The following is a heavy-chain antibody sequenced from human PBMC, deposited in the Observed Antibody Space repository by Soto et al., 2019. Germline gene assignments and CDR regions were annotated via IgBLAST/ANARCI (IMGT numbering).Heavy chain of an antibody. D-gene: IGHD1-26*01. CDR3: ARGGQWDFLSDY. CDR1: GYSFTRYY. V-gene: IGHV1-18*01. J-gene: IGHJ4*02. Sequence: QVQLVQSGAEVKKPGASVKVSCKASGYSFTRYYINWVRQAPGPGLEWMGWISAYNGNTHYEEKLQGRVTLTTDTSTSTAYMELRSLRSDDTAVYFCARGGQWDFLSDYWGQGTLVTVSS. CDR2: ISAYNGNT.